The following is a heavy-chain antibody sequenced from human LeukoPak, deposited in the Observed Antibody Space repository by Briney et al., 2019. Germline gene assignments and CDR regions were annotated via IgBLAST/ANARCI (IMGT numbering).Heavy chain of an antibody. D-gene: IGHD3-22*01. CDR2: MNPNSGNT. J-gene: IGHJ6*02. CDR3: ARGHYYDSSGSYYYYGMDV. V-gene: IGHV1-8*01. CDR1: GYTFTSYD. Sequence: GSVKVSCKASGYTFTSYDINWVRQATGQGLEWMGWMNPNSGNTGYAQKFQGRVTMTRNTSISTAYMELSSLRSEDTAVYYCARGHYYDSSGSYYYYGMDVWGQGTTVTVSS.